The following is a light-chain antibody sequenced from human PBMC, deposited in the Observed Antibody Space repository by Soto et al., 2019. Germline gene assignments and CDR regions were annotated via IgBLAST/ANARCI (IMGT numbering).Light chain of an antibody. CDR3: QHYNSYSEA. Sequence: DIQITQSPSTLSASVGDRVTLTCRASQSISSWLAWYKQKPGKAPKLLIYDASSLESGVPSRFSGSGAGTECTRTISSLQPDDVATDYCQHYNSYSEAFGRGTKVDIK. CDR1: QSISSW. CDR2: DAS. J-gene: IGKJ1*01. V-gene: IGKV1-5*01.